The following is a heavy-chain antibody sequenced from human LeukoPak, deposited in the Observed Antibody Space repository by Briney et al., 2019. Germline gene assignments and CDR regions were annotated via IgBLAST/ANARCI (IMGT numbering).Heavy chain of an antibody. CDR3: AREGQYCSSSACQFDY. J-gene: IGHJ4*02. CDR1: GFTFSSYS. CDR2: ISGGGRTT. V-gene: IGHV3-23*01. D-gene: IGHD2-2*01. Sequence: GGSLRLSCAASGFTFSSYSMNWVRQAPGKGLQWVSVISGGGRTTEYADSVKGRFTISRDNSKNTVYLQMSSLRVEDTAIYYCAREGQYCSSSACQFDYWGQGTLVTVSS.